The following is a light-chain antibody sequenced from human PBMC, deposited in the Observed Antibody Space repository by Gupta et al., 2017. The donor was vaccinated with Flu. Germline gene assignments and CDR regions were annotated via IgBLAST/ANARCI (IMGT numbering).Light chain of an antibody. V-gene: IGKV4-1*01. Sequence: DIVMTQSPDFLAVYLGERATINCKSSQSLLSSSNNLNYLAWYQHKPGQPPKMLFYWSSTRASGVPDRFSGSGSGTDFSLTISSLQATDVAVYYCQQHYTIPPSFGRGTKLEIK. CDR2: WSS. J-gene: IGKJ2*03. CDR1: QSLLSSSNNLNY. CDR3: QQHYTIPPS.